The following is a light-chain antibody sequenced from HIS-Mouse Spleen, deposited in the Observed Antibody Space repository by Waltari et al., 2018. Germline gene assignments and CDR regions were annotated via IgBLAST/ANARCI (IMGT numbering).Light chain of an antibody. V-gene: IGKV3-11*01. CDR3: QQRSNWPIT. J-gene: IGKJ5*01. Sequence: EIVLTQSPATLSLSPGERATLSCRASQSVSSYLAWYQQKPGQAPRPLIYDASNRATGIPARFSGSGSGTDFTLTISSLEPEDFAVYYWQQRSNWPITLGQGTRLEIK. CDR1: QSVSSY. CDR2: DAS.